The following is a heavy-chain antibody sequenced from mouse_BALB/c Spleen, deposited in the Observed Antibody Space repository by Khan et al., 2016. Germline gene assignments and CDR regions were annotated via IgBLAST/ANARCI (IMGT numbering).Heavy chain of an antibody. V-gene: IGHV3-2*02. CDR1: GYSITSDYA. Sequence: EVQLQESGPGLVKPSQSLSLTCTVTGYSITSDYAWNWIRQFPGNKLEWMDYISYSGTTTYNPSLKSRISITRDTSKNQFFLQLNSVTTEDTATYYCARWLDAMDDWGQGTSVTVSS. CDR3: ARWLDAMDD. D-gene: IGHD2-2*01. J-gene: IGHJ4*01. CDR2: ISYSGTT.